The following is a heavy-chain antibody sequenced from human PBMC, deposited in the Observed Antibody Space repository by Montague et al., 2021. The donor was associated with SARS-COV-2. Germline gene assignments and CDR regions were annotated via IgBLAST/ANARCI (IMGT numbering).Heavy chain of an antibody. V-gene: IGHV4-34*01. CDR1: GGSFSGYY. Sequence: SETLSFTCAVYGGSFSGYYWSWICQPPGKGLEWIGEINHSGSTNYNPSLKSRVTISVDTSKNQFSLKLSSVTAADTAVYYCARGMRRPYYYYYGMDVWGQGTTVTVSS. CDR2: INHSGST. CDR3: ARGMRRPYYYYYGMDV. J-gene: IGHJ6*02.